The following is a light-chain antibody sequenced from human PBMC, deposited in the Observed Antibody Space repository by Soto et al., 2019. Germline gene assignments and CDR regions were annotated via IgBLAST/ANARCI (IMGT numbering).Light chain of an antibody. CDR2: NAN. V-gene: IGLV7-43*01. J-gene: IGLJ2*01. CDR3: LLFQGATQVGL. CDR1: NGAVTSGFF. Sequence: QAVVTQEPSLTVSPGGTVTLTCASNNGAVTSGFFPNWFQLKPGQAPRALIYNANKKHSWTPARFSGSLLGGKAALTLSGAQPEDEAEYYCLLFQGATQVGLFGGGTKLTVL.